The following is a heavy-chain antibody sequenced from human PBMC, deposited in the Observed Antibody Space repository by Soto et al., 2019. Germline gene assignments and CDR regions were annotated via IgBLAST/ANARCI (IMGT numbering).Heavy chain of an antibody. V-gene: IGHV4-31*03. Sequence: SETLSLTCTVSGGSISSCGYYWSWIRQHPGKGLEWIGYIYYSGSTYYNPSLKRRVTISVDTSKNQFSLKLSSVTAADTAVYYCASYTGIAARPFDYWGQGTLVTVSS. D-gene: IGHD6-25*01. CDR2: IYYSGST. J-gene: IGHJ4*02. CDR3: ASYTGIAARPFDY. CDR1: GGSISSCGYY.